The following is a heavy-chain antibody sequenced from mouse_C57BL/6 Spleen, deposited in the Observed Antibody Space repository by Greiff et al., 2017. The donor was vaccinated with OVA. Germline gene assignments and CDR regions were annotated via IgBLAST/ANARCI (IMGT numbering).Heavy chain of an antibody. CDR2: IDPETGGT. CDR3: TRRDYYGSSYDAMDY. Sequence: QVQLQQSGAELVRPGASVTLSCKASGYTFTDYEMHWVKQTPVHGLEWIGAIDPETGGTAYNQKFKGKAILTADKSSSTAYMELRSLTSEDSAVYYYTRRDYYGSSYDAMDYWGQGTSVTVSS. V-gene: IGHV1-15*01. CDR1: GYTFTDYE. J-gene: IGHJ4*01. D-gene: IGHD1-1*01.